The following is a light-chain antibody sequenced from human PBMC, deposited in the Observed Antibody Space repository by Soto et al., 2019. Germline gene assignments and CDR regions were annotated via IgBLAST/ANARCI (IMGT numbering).Light chain of an antibody. J-gene: IGLJ1*01. CDR2: EVT. Sequence: QSALTQPPSASGSPGQSVTISCTGTGSDVGGYNFVSWYQHHLGKAPKLMIYEVTRRPSGVPDRFSGSKSANTASLTVSGLLAEDEADYYCASYAGGNQVFGTGTKVTVL. CDR1: GSDVGGYNF. CDR3: ASYAGGNQV. V-gene: IGLV2-8*01.